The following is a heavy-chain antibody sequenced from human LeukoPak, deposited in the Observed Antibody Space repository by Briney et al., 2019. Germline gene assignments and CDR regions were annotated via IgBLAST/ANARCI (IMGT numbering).Heavy chain of an antibody. Sequence: PSETLSLTXTVSGGSISSYYWSWIRQPAGKGLEWIGRIYTSGSTNYNPSLKSRVTMSVDTSKNQFSLKLSSVTAADTAVYYCARNKYVWGSYRYLLFDYWGQGTLVTVSS. CDR2: IYTSGST. CDR3: ARNKYVWGSYRYLLFDY. CDR1: GGSISSYY. V-gene: IGHV4-4*07. D-gene: IGHD3-16*02. J-gene: IGHJ4*02.